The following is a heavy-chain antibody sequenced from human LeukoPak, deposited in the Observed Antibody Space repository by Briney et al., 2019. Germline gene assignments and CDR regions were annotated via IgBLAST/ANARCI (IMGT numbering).Heavy chain of an antibody. Sequence: GGSLRLSCAASGFTFSNNAMSWVRQAPGKGLVWVSAVSASAASTYYADSVKGRFTISRDNSNNTLYLQMNSLRVEDTAVYYCAKSKSTGLYDSFAYLFDSWGQGTLVTVSS. J-gene: IGHJ4*02. CDR3: AKSKSTGLYDSFAYLFDS. V-gene: IGHV3-23*01. CDR1: GFTFSNNA. CDR2: VSASAAST. D-gene: IGHD3-16*01.